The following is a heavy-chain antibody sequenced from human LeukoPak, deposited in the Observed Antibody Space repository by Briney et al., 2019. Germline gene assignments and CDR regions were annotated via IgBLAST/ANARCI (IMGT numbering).Heavy chain of an antibody. CDR2: IYYSGST. V-gene: IGHV4-39*07. D-gene: IGHD1-26*01. CDR3: ARAYSGSYYRGKGDAFDI. J-gene: IGHJ3*02. CDR1: GGSISSSSYY. Sequence: SETLSLTCTVSGGSISSSSYYWGWIRQPPGKGLEWIGSIYYSGSTYYNPSLKSRVTISVDTSKNQFSLKLSSVTAADTAVYYCARAYSGSYYRGKGDAFDIWGQGTMVTVSS.